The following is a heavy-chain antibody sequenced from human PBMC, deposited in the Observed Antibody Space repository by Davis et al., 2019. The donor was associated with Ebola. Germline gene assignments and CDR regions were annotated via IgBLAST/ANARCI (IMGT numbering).Heavy chain of an antibody. D-gene: IGHD3-16*01. CDR3: ARLTITFGGVMLYGMDV. CDR1: GGSISSSSYY. Sequence: PGGSLRLSCTVSGGSISSSSYYWGWIRQPPGKGLEWIGSIYYSGSTYYNPSLKSRVTISVDTSKNQFSLKLSSVTAADTAVYYCARLTITFGGVMLYGMDVWGQGTTVTVSS. V-gene: IGHV4-39*01. CDR2: IYYSGST. J-gene: IGHJ6*02.